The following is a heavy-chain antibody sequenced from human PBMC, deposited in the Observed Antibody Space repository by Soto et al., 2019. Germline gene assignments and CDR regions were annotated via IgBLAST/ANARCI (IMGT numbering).Heavy chain of an antibody. CDR1: GFTFSSYA. V-gene: IGHV3-30-3*01. D-gene: IGHD1-26*01. J-gene: IGHJ4*02. CDR2: ISYDGSNK. Sequence: GGSLRLSCAASGFTFSSYAMHWVRQAPGKGLEWVAVISYDGSNKYYADSVKGRFTISRDNSKNTLYLQMNSLRAEDTAVYYCARDSLIAGAHGGILDYWGQGTLVTVSS. CDR3: ARDSLIAGAHGGILDY.